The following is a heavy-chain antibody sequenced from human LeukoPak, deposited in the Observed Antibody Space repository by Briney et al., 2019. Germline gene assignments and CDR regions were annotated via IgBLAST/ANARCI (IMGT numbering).Heavy chain of an antibody. J-gene: IGHJ4*02. Sequence: ASVKVSCKPSGYTFTGYYLHWVRQAPGQALEWMGWINPNIGATMYAQKFQGRVTMTRDTSISTAYMELTSLRSDDTAVYYCARDRVGSGWPRPFYFERWGQGALVTVSS. CDR3: ARDRVGSGWPRPFYFER. CDR1: GYTFTGYY. CDR2: INPNIGAT. V-gene: IGHV1-2*02. D-gene: IGHD6-19*01.